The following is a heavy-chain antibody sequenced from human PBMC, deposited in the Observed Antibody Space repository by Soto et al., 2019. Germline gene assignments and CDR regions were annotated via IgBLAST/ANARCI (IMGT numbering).Heavy chain of an antibody. CDR3: GSTYYNPSLKSRVTISVDTSKNQFSLKLSSVTAADTAVYYCARVLWEVSDDYVWGSYRSRYYGMDV. CDR2: IFPNSGGST. Sequence: ASVKVSCKTSGYTFAAYYIHWVRQAPGQGLEWMGFIFPNSGGSTTSAQQFEGRVTMTRDSSISTAYLELSGLTPDDTAVYYCGSTYYNPSLKSRVTISVDTSKNQFSLKLSSVTAADTAVYYCARVLWEVSDDYVWGSYRSRYYGMDVWGQGTTVTVSS. J-gene: IGHJ6*02. D-gene: IGHD2-21*02. CDR1: GYTFAAYY. V-gene: IGHV1-2*02.